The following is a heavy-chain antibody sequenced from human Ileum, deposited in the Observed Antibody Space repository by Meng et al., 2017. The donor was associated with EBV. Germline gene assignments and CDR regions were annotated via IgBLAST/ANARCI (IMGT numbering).Heavy chain of an antibody. D-gene: IGHD6-19*01. Sequence: QGHLVQSGSGLRKPGASVKVSCQASGYTFRSHAMSWVRQSPGQGLEWMGWINSNTGNSTYAQGFTGRFVFSLDTSVSTAYLHINSLKTEDTAVYYCAREVGQGWYYFDYWGQGTLVTVSS. J-gene: IGHJ4*02. V-gene: IGHV7-4-1*02. CDR3: AREVGQGWYYFDY. CDR1: GYTFRSHA. CDR2: INSNTGNS.